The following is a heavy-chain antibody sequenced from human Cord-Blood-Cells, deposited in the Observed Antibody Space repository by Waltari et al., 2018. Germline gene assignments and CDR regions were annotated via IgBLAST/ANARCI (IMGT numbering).Heavy chain of an antibody. V-gene: IGHV3-7*01. CDR2: KKQDVSDK. CDR3: ARDRGVGGGVSFDY. Sequence: EVQLVESGGGLVQPGGSLRLSCAASGFTFSSYWMSWVRQAPGKGLGWVANKKQDVSDKYYVDHVKGRFTISRDNAKNSLYLQMNSLRAEDTAVYYCARDRGVGGGVSFDYWGQGTLVTVSS. CDR1: GFTFSSYW. J-gene: IGHJ4*02. D-gene: IGHD3-10*01.